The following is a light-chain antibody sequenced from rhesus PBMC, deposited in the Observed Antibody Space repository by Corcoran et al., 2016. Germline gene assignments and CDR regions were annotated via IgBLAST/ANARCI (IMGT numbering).Light chain of an antibody. J-gene: IGKJ3*01. V-gene: IGKV3-31*02. CDR2: GAA. Sequence: EIVMTQSPATLSLSPGESATLSCRASQSVSSHLAWYQQKPGPAPRPHISGAASRATGIPDRFSGSGSGTDFTLTISSLGPEDFAVYYCQETSNLFTFGPGPKLDIK. CDR3: QETSNLFT. CDR1: QSVSSH.